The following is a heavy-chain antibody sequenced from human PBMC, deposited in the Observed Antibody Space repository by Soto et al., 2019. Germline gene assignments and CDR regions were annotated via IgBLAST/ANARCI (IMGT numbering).Heavy chain of an antibody. J-gene: IGHJ4*02. CDR3: ATDGLHSSSPLDY. D-gene: IGHD6-6*01. CDR2: ISGSGGST. V-gene: IGHV3-23*01. CDR1: GFTFSSYA. Sequence: WALRLSCAASGFTFSSYAMSWVRQAPGKGLEWVSAISGSGGSTYYADSVKGRFTISRDNSKNTLYLQMNSLRAEDTAVYYCATDGLHSSSPLDYWGQGTLVTVSS.